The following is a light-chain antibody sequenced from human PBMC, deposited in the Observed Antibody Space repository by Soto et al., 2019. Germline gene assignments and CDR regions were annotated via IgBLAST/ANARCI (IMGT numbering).Light chain of an antibody. CDR1: QSVSSSY. J-gene: IGKJ1*01. V-gene: IGKV3D-20*02. Sequence: EIVLTQSPGTLSLSPGERATLSCRASQSVSSSYLAWYQQKPGQAPRLLIYDASNRATGIPARFSGSGSGTDFTLTISSLEPEDFAVYYCQQRSKFVTFGQGTKVDIK. CDR2: DAS. CDR3: QQRSKFVT.